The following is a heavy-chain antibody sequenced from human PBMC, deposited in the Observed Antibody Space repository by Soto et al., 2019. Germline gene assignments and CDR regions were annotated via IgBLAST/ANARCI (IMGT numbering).Heavy chain of an antibody. D-gene: IGHD3-10*01. Sequence: EVQLLESGGGLVQPGGSLRLSCAASGFTFNNYAMTWVRQAPGKGLEWVSAISGGGDTTSYADSLKGRFTVSRYGSKNTLYLQMSSLRAEDTALYYCAKGRGGSGSLTPRVDFWGQGTLVTVSS. CDR1: GFTFNNYA. J-gene: IGHJ4*02. CDR3: AKGRGGSGSLTPRVDF. CDR2: ISGGGDTT. V-gene: IGHV3-23*01.